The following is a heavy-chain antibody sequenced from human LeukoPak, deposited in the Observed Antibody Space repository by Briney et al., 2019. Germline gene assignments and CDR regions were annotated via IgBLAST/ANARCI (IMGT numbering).Heavy chain of an antibody. CDR3: ARVHDYYDSSGYSRWYFDY. CDR2: INPNSGGT. V-gene: IGHV1-2*02. J-gene: IGHJ4*02. D-gene: IGHD3-22*01. Sequence: ASVKVSCKASGYTFTSYDVNWVRQAPGQGLEWMGWINPNSGGTNYAQKFQGRVTMTRDTSISTAYMELSRLRSDDTAVYYCARVHDYYDSSGYSRWYFDYWGQGTLVTVSS. CDR1: GYTFTSYD.